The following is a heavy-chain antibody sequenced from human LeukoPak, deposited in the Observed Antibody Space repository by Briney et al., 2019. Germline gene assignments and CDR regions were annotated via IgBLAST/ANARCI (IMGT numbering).Heavy chain of an antibody. V-gene: IGHV3-7*04. D-gene: IGHD7-27*01. J-gene: IGHJ4*02. CDR3: ARLDWGSTDY. CDR2: INQDGGDK. Sequence: GGSLRLSCAASGFTFSIYWMSWVRQAPGKGLEWVANINQDGGDKYYVDSVKGRFTISRDNAKNSLYLQMNSLRDEDTAVYYCARLDWGSTDYWGRGTLVTVSS. CDR1: GFTFSIYW.